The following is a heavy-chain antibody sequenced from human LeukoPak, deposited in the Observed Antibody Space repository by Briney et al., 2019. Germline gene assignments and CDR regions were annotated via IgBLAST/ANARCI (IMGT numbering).Heavy chain of an antibody. D-gene: IGHD2-15*01. CDR2: IYHSGST. V-gene: IGHV4-30-2*01. CDR1: GGSISSGGYS. Sequence: SETLSLTCAVSGGSISSGGYSWSWIRQPPGKGLEWIGYIYHSGSTYYNPSLKSRVTISVDRSKNQFSLKLSSVTAADTAVYYCARGPRGHCSGGSCYSRNYYYYYGMDVWGQGTTVTVSS. CDR3: ARGPRGHCSGGSCYSRNYYYYYGMDV. J-gene: IGHJ6*02.